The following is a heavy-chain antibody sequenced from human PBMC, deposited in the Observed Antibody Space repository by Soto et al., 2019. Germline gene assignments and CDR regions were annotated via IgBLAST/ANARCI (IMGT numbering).Heavy chain of an antibody. CDR3: ARGGDDYVWGSYRYAFDY. CDR2: ISSSSSYI. Sequence: EVQLVESGGGLVQPGRSLRLSCEASGFTFSSYSMNWVRQAPGKGLEWVSSISSSSSYIYYADSVKGQFTISRDNAKNSLYLQMNSLRTEDTAVYYCARGGDDYVWGSYRYAFDYWGQGTLVTVSS. J-gene: IGHJ4*02. V-gene: IGHV3-21*01. CDR1: GFTFSSYS. D-gene: IGHD3-16*02.